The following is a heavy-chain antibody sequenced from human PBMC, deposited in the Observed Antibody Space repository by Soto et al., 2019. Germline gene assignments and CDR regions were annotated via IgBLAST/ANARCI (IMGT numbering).Heavy chain of an antibody. CDR2: IYSGESK. J-gene: IGHJ5*02. CDR1: GFTFSSNY. V-gene: IGHV3-53*01. D-gene: IGHD6-6*01. CDR3: ARDTSRSSSLGWFDP. Sequence: XGSLRLSCAASGFTFSSNYMSGVRQAPGKGLEWVSVIYSGESKLYADSVKGRFTISRDNFKNTLYLQMNSLRAEDTAVYYCARDTSRSSSLGWFDPWGQGALVTVSS.